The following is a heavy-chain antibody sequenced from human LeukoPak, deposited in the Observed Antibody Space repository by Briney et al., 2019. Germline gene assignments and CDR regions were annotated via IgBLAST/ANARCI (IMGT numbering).Heavy chain of an antibody. D-gene: IGHD3-22*01. Sequence: GGSLRLSCAASGFTISSYAMSWVRQAPGKGLEWVSAISGSGGSTYYADSVKGRFTISRDNSKNTLYLQMNSLRAEDTAVYYCAKDPTMIVVVIPDYWGQGTLVTVSS. J-gene: IGHJ4*02. CDR3: AKDPTMIVVVIPDY. CDR1: GFTISSYA. V-gene: IGHV3-23*01. CDR2: ISGSGGST.